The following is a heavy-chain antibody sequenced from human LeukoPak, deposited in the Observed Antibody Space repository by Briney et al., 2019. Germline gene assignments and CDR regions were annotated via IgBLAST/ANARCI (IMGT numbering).Heavy chain of an antibody. CDR2: INPNSGGT. CDR1: GYTFTGYY. J-gene: IGHJ4*02. CDR3: ARDLYGGTSATFDY. V-gene: IGHV1-2*02. Sequence: ASVKVSFQASGYTFTGYYMHWVRQAPGQGLEWMGWINPNSGGTYYAQKFQGRVTMTSETSISTAYMELSRLRSDNTAVYYCARDLYGGTSATFDYWGQGTLVTVSS. D-gene: IGHD4-23*01.